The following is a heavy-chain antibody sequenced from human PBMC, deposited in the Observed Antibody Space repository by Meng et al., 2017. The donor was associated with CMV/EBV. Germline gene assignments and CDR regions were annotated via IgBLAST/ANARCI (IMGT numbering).Heavy chain of an antibody. D-gene: IGHD6-13*01. CDR1: GFTFSNFD. J-gene: IGHJ4*02. CDR3: SKLAGSSWYGSYFDY. CDR2: IYSGGVST. V-gene: IGHV3-23*03. Sequence: GESLKISCAASGFTFSNFDMSWVRQAPGKGLEWVSFIYSGGVSTYYADSVRGRFTISRDNSKNALYLQMNSLRAEDTAVYYCSKLAGSSWYGSYFDYWGQGTLVTVSS.